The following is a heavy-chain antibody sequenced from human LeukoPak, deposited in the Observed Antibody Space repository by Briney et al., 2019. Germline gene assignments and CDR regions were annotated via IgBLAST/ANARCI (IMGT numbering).Heavy chain of an antibody. CDR3: SAMDV. V-gene: IGHV3-15*01. CDR1: GFSFNDAW. Sequence: PGGSLRLSCTASGFSFNDAWMNWVRQAPGKGLEWVGRIKSRADGGTADYAAPVRGRFTISRDDSKNTLYLQMNSLKTEDTAVYYCSAMDVWGQGTTVTASS. J-gene: IGHJ6*02. CDR2: IKSRADGGTA.